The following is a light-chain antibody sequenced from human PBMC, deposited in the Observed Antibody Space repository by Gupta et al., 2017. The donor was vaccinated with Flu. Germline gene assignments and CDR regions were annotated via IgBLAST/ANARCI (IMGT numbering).Light chain of an antibody. CDR1: QNIGTY. CDR3: QQNDSLPLT. J-gene: IGKJ4*01. V-gene: IGKV1-39*01. CDR2: SAS. Sequence: DIQMTQSPSSVSASVGDTVTFTCRTSQNIGTYLNWYQHKPGKAPSLLISSASSLQSGAPSRFSGSGSGTDFTLTISTLQSEDFATYYCQQNDSLPLTFGGGTEVDVK.